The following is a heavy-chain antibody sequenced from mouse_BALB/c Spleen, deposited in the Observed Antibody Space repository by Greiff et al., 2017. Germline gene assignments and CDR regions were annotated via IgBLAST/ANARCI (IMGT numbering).Heavy chain of an antibody. CDR2: IDPENGNT. CDR3: ASPSRAMDY. V-gene: IGHV14-1*02. D-gene: IGHD3-1*01. CDR1: GFNIKDYY. Sequence: VHVKQSGAELVRPGALVKLSCKASGFNIKDYYMHWVKQRPEQGLEWIGWIDPENGNTIYDPKFQGKASITADTSSNTAYLQLSSLTSEDTAVYYCASPSRAMDYWGQGTSVTVSS. J-gene: IGHJ4*01.